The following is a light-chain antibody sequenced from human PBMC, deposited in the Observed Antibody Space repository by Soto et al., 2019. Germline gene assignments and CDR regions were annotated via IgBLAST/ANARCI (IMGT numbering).Light chain of an antibody. Sequence: DIQMTQSPSSLSASVGDRVTITCQASQDISNYLNWYQQKPRKAPKLLIYDASNLETGVPSRFSGSGSGTDFTFTISSLQPEDIATYYGQQYDNLLNFGGGTKVEIK. CDR1: QDISNY. J-gene: IGKJ4*01. CDR3: QQYDNLLN. V-gene: IGKV1-33*01. CDR2: DAS.